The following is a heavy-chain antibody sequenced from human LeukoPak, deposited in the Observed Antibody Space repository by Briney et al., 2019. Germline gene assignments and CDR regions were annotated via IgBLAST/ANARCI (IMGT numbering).Heavy chain of an antibody. CDR1: GFTFSSYS. J-gene: IGHJ4*02. V-gene: IGHV3-30*02. CDR2: IRYDGSNK. CDR3: ATDYYVSGSYYRLFY. Sequence: PGGSLRLSCAASGFTFSSYSMNWVRQAPGKGLEWVAFIRYDGSNKYYADSVKGRFTISRDNVKNTLYLQMNNLRAEDTAIYYCATDYYVSGSYYRLFYWGQGTLVTVSS. D-gene: IGHD3-10*01.